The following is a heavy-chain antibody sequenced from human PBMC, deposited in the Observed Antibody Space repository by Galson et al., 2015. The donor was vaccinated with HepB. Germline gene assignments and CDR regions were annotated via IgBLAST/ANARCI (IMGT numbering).Heavy chain of an antibody. J-gene: IGHJ4*02. CDR1: GFTLGSYN. CDR3: ARETLDDYGNCYYDY. CDR2: IWYDGSNK. Sequence: SLRLSCAASGFTLGSYNMHWVRQAPGKGLEWVALIWYDGSNKYYVDSVKGRFTVSRDNSKDTLYLQMNRLRGEDTAVYYCARETLDDYGNCYYDYWGQGTLVTVSS. V-gene: IGHV3-33*01. D-gene: IGHD4-11*01.